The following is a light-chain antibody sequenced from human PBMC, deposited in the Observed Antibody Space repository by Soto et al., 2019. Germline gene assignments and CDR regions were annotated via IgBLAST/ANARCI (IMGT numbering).Light chain of an antibody. CDR3: QSYDSSLSGVV. CDR2: GIS. V-gene: IGLV1-40*01. CDR1: SSNIGAGYD. J-gene: IGLJ2*01. Sequence: QSVLTQPPSVSGAPGQRVTISCTGSSSNIGAGYDVHWYQQLPGTAPKLLIYGISNRPSGVPDRFSGSKSGTSASLAITGLQAEDEADYYCQSYDSSLSGVVCGGGTKLTVL.